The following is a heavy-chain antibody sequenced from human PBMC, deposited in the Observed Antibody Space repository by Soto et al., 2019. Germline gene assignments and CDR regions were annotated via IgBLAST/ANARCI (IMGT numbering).Heavy chain of an antibody. Sequence: PSETLSLTCTVSGGSISSSRYYGGWIRQPPGKGLEWIGSISYSGSTYYNPSLKSRVTMSVDTSKNQFSLKPSSVTAADTAVYYCARHWPDAYNWNYVLHFDYWGQGTLVTVSS. CDR2: ISYSGST. CDR3: ARHWPDAYNWNYVLHFDY. V-gene: IGHV4-39*01. J-gene: IGHJ4*02. D-gene: IGHD1-7*01. CDR1: GGSISSSRYY.